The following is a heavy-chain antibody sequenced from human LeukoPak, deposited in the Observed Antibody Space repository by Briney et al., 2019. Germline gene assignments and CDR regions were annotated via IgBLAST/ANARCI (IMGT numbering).Heavy chain of an antibody. CDR3: ARITEYKKNNRFGYHYYYMDV. D-gene: IGHD1/OR15-1a*01. Sequence: KPSQTLSLTCTVSGGSISSGSYYWSWIRQPAGKGLEWIGRIYTSGSTNYNPSLKSRVTISVDTSKNQFSLKLSPVTAADTAVYYCARITEYKKNNRFGYHYYYMDVWGKGTTVTVSS. CDR1: GGSISSGSYY. CDR2: IYTSGST. J-gene: IGHJ6*03. V-gene: IGHV4-61*02.